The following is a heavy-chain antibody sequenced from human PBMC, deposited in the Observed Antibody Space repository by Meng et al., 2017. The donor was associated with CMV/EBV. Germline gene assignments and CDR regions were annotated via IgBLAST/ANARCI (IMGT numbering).Heavy chain of an antibody. CDR2: IKQDGSEK. Sequence: GESLKISCAASGFTFSSYWMSWVRQAPGKGLEWVANIKQDGSEKYYVDSVKGRFTISRDNAKNSLYLQMYSLRAEDTAVYYCARDMSGWSGYYTYYYYGMDVWGQGTTVTVSS. J-gene: IGHJ6*02. CDR1: GFTFSSYW. V-gene: IGHV3-7*01. D-gene: IGHD3-3*01. CDR3: ARDMSGWSGYYTYYYYGMDV.